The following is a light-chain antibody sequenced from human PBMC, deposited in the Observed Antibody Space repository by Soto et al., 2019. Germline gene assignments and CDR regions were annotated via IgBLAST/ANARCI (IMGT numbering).Light chain of an antibody. CDR1: QSVSTW. CDR3: QHYGSSAYT. V-gene: IGKV3-20*01. CDR2: GAS. Sequence: TQSPSTLSASVGDRVTITCRASQSVSTWLAWYQQKPGQSPRLLIYGASNRATGIPDRFSGSGSGTDFTLTISRLEPEDFAVFYCQHYGSSAYTFGQGTTLEIK. J-gene: IGKJ2*01.